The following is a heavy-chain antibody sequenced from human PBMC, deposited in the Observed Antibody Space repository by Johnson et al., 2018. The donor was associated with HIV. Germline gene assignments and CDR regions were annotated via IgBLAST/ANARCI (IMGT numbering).Heavy chain of an antibody. Sequence: VQLVESGGGLVQPGGSLRLSCVGSGFTLTDHYMDWVRQAPGKGLEWVGRSRDKTNSYTTEYAASVKGRFTISRDDSKNSLYLQMNSLRAGDTAVYYCARLSDFGVVTMGAFDIWGQGTMVIVSS. CDR3: ARLSDFGVVTMGAFDI. V-gene: IGHV3-72*01. CDR2: SRDKTNSYTT. J-gene: IGHJ3*02. CDR1: GFTLTDHY. D-gene: IGHD3-3*01.